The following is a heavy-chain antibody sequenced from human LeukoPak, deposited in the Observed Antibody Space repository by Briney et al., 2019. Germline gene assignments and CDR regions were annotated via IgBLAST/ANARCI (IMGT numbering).Heavy chain of an antibody. Sequence: SETLSLTCTVSGGSISSYYWSWIRQPPGKTLEWIGYIFYSGSASYNPSLNSRVTISVDTSKNQFSLKLSSVTAADTAVYYCARLNCSGGSCYRNWFDPWGQGTLVTVSS. V-gene: IGHV4-59*12. CDR1: GGSISSYY. J-gene: IGHJ5*02. CDR3: ARLNCSGGSCYRNWFDP. CDR2: IFYSGSA. D-gene: IGHD2-15*01.